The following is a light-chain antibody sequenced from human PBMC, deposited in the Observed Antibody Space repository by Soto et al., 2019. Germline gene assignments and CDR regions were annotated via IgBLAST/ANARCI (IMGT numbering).Light chain of an antibody. CDR2: ATS. Sequence: DIQMTQSPSSVSASVGDRVTITCRASQRISTWLAWYQQRPGKAPKLLIYATSHLQSGVPSRFSGSGSGTDFSLTISSLQPEDFATYFCQQANSCPFTFGPGTKVDVK. V-gene: IGKV1-12*01. J-gene: IGKJ3*01. CDR3: QQANSCPFT. CDR1: QRISTW.